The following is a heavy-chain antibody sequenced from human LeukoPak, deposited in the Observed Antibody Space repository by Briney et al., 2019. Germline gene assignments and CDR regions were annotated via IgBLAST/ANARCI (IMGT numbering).Heavy chain of an antibody. V-gene: IGHV3-23*01. Sequence: GGSLRLSCAASGFTFSSYAMSWVRQASGKGLEWVSCITGSGGGTYYADSVKGRFTISRDKSKNTLYLQMNSLRAEDTALYYCAKGSSDSCYSFLDYWGQGTLVTVSS. CDR3: AKGSSDSCYSFLDY. D-gene: IGHD2-15*01. CDR1: GFTFSSYA. CDR2: ITGSGGGT. J-gene: IGHJ4*02.